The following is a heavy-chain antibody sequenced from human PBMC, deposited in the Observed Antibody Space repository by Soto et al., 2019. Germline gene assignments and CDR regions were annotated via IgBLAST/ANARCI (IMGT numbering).Heavy chain of an antibody. CDR2: ISAYNGNT. D-gene: IGHD3-9*01. CDR1: GYTFTSYG. V-gene: IGHV1-18*04. Sequence: SVKVSCKASGYTFTSYGISWVRQAPGQGLEWMGWISAYNGNTNYAQKLQGRVTMTTDTSTSTAYMELRSLRSDDTAVYYCARDDGPAIYYYYGMDVWGQGTTVTVSS. J-gene: IGHJ6*02. CDR3: ARDDGPAIYYYYGMDV.